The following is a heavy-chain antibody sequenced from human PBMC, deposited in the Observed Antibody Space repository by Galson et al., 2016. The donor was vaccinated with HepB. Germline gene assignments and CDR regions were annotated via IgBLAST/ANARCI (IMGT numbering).Heavy chain of an antibody. J-gene: IGHJ5*01. D-gene: IGHD2-21*02. CDR1: GGSLSSVNYY. V-gene: IGHV4-31*03. CDR2: IFYSGTT. Sequence: TLSLTCTVSGGSLSSVNYYWSWIRQHPGKGLEWIGYIFYSGTTHYNPSLKSRVTISMDTSKNHFSLKLNSMTAADTAVYYCARTTGDCGGDCSWFDPWGQGTLVTVSS. CDR3: ARTTGDCGGDCSWFDP.